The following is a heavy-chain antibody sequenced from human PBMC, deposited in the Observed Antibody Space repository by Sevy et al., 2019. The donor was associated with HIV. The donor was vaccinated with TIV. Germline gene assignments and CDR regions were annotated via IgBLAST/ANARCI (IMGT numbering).Heavy chain of an antibody. D-gene: IGHD3-22*01. CDR2: ISYDGSNK. CDR3: AEDPTYYYDSSGYYYYYGMDV. CDR1: GFTFSSYG. Sequence: GGSLRLSCAASGFTFSSYGMHWVRHAPGKGLEWVAVISYDGSNKYYADSVKGRFTISRDNSKNTLYLQMNSLRAEDTAVYYCAEDPTYYYDSSGYYYYYGMDVWGQGTTVTVSS. V-gene: IGHV3-30*18. J-gene: IGHJ6*02.